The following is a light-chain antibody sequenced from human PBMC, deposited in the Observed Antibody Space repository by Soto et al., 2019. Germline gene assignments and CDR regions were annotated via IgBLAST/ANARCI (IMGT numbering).Light chain of an antibody. V-gene: IGKV1-5*03. J-gene: IGKJ1*01. CDR1: QTINRW. CDR3: QQYNSYPWT. CDR2: EAS. Sequence: DIHLARAPSPVCGXXVXXFTXXXRASQTINRWLAWHQQKPGKAPKLLIYEASSLESGVPSRFGGSGSGTEFTLIISSLQPDDFATYYCQQYNSYPWTFGQGTKVDIK.